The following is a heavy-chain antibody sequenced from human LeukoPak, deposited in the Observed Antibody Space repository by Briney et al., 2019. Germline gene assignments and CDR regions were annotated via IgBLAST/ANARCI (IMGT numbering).Heavy chain of an antibody. V-gene: IGHV3-20*04. J-gene: IGHJ6*03. CDR2: INWNGGST. Sequence: PGGSLRLSCAASGFTFDDYGMSWVRQAPGKGLEWVSGINWNGGSTGYADSVKGRFTISRDNAKNSLYLQMNSLRAEDTALYYFAREHRWGIVVPAAPIYYYYMDVWGKGTTVTVSS. CDR3: AREHRWGIVVPAAPIYYYYMDV. CDR1: GFTFDDYG. D-gene: IGHD2-2*01.